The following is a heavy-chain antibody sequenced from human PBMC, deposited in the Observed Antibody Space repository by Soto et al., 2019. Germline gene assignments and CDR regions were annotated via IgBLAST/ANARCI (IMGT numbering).Heavy chain of an antibody. V-gene: IGHV1-69*13. D-gene: IGHD5-12*01. CDR3: ARGRGVGGYSGYDRTTDAFDI. Sequence: ASVKVSCKASGGTFSSYAISWVRQAPGQGLEWMGGIIPIFGTANYAQKFQGRVTITADESTSTAYMELSSLRSEDTAVYYCARGRGVGGYSGYDRTTDAFDIWGQGTMVTVSS. J-gene: IGHJ3*02. CDR2: IIPIFGTA. CDR1: GGTFSSYA.